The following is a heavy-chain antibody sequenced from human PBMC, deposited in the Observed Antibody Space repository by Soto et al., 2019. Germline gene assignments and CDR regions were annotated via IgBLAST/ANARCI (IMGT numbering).Heavy chain of an antibody. CDR3: ARGNSYSGSYYYYYGMDV. CDR1: GGSISSYY. V-gene: IGHV4-59*01. J-gene: IGHJ6*02. D-gene: IGHD1-26*01. CDR2: IYYSGST. Sequence: SETLSLTCTVSGGSISSYYWSWIRQPPGKGLEWIGYIYYSGSTNYNPSLKSRVTISVDTSKSQFSLKLSSVAAADTAVYYCARGNSYSGSYYYYYGMDVWGQGTTVTVSS.